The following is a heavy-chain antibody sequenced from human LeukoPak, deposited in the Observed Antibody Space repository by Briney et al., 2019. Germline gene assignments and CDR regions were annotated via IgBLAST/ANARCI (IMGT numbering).Heavy chain of an antibody. J-gene: IGHJ6*02. Sequence: PGGSLRLSCADSGFLFSNSWMAWVRQAPGRGLEWLANINQDGSAKTCVDSVKGRSTISRDNAKNSLYLQMNSLRAEDTAMYYCARRYGDYGYYYGMDVWGQGTTVTVSS. CDR2: INQDGSAK. V-gene: IGHV3-7*05. D-gene: IGHD4-17*01. CDR1: GFLFSNSW. CDR3: ARRYGDYGYYYGMDV.